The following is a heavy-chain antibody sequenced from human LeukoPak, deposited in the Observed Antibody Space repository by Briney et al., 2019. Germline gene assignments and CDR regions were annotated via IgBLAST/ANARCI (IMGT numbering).Heavy chain of an antibody. J-gene: IGHJ4*02. V-gene: IGHV4-59*01. D-gene: IGHD3-9*01. CDR1: GGSITSSK. CDR2: VHHSGTS. Sequence: SGTLSLTCSVSGGSITSSKWSWIRHFPGKGLEWIGYVHHSGTSRYNPSLESRVTMSLDTSENQFSLILKSVTAADTALYYCAGAEIDWLRSPGTLYYIHSWGRGAQVTVSS. CDR3: AGAEIDWLRSPGTLYYIHS.